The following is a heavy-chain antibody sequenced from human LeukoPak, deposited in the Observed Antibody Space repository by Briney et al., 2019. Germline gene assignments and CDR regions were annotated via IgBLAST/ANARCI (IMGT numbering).Heavy chain of an antibody. V-gene: IGHV3-23*01. D-gene: IGHD2-8*01. CDR2: ISGSGAGT. CDR3: AKMVREFYTISYYFDY. CDR1: GFIFSGYW. J-gene: IGHJ4*02. Sequence: PGGSLRLSCAASGFIFSGYWMTWVRQAPGKGLEWVSGISGSGAGTYYADSVKGRFTISRDNSKNTLYLQMNSLRAEDTAVYYCAKMVREFYTISYYFDYWGQGTLVTVSS.